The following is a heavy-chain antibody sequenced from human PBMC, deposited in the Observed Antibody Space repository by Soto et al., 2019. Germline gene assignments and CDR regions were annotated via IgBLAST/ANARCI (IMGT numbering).Heavy chain of an antibody. CDR2: VSGNGEGI. V-gene: IGHV3-23*01. CDR1: GFTFSNFA. CDR3: AKDRNYPRDQVES. D-gene: IGHD1-7*01. J-gene: IGHJ4*02. Sequence: EVQLLESGGDLVQPGGSLRLSCAASGFTFSNFAMSWVRQAPGKGLEWVSAVSGNGEGIYYADSVKGRFTISRDNSKNMLYVQMNSLRTEDTGLYYCAKDRNYPRDQVESWGQGTLVTVSS.